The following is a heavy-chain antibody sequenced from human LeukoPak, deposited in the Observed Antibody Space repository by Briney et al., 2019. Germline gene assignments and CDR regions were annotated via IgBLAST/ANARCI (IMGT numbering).Heavy chain of an antibody. CDR1: GGSINSDNW. CDR3: ARVPYCGGDCYYFDY. CDR2: IYHSGIS. V-gene: IGHV4-4*02. J-gene: IGHJ4*02. Sequence: SETLSLTCAVSGGSINSDNWWSWVRQPPGKGLEWVGEIYHSGISNYNPSLKSRVTIFLGKSKNQFSLKLSSVTAADSAVYYCARVPYCGGDCYYFDYWGQGTLVTVSS. D-gene: IGHD2-21*02.